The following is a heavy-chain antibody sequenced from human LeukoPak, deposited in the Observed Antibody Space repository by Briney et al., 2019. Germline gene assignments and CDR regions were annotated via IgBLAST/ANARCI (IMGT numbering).Heavy chain of an antibody. J-gene: IGHJ5*02. CDR2: ISGSGGST. V-gene: IGHV3-23*01. CDR3: AKPHAGRDSSGYSS. Sequence: GGSLRLSCAASGFTFSSYEMNWVRQAPGKGLEWVSAISGSGGSTYYADSVKGRFTISRDNSKNTLYLQMNSLRAEDTAVYYCAKPHAGRDSSGYSSWGQGTLVTVSS. CDR1: GFTFSSYE. D-gene: IGHD3-22*01.